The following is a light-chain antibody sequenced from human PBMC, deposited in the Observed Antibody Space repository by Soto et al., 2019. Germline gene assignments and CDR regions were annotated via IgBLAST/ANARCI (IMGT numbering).Light chain of an antibody. J-gene: IGKJ5*01. CDR3: QQSFSIPIT. V-gene: IGKV1-39*01. Sequence: DIQMTQTPSSLSASVGDRVTITCRASQSISTYLNWYQQKPGKAPKLLIYAASSLQSGVSSRFSGSGSGTDFTLTISSLQPEDFATYYCQQSFSIPITFGQGTRLEI. CDR1: QSISTY. CDR2: AAS.